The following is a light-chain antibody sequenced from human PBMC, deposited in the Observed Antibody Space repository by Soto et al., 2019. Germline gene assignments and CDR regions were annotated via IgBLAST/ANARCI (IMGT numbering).Light chain of an antibody. V-gene: IGLV2-8*01. J-gene: IGLJ3*02. Sequence: QSALTQLPSASGSPGQSVTISCTGTSSDVGAYKYVSWYQQYPGKAPKLMIYEVTKRPSGVPDRFSGSKSGNTASLTVSGLQAEDDADYYCTSYVGNDIWVFGGGTKVTVL. CDR2: EVT. CDR3: TSYVGNDIWV. CDR1: SSDVGAYKY.